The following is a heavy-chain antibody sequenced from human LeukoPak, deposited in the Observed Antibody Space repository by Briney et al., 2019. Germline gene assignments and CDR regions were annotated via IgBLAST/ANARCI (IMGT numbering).Heavy chain of an antibody. CDR3: ARWIDGFDV. V-gene: IGHV3-11*01. D-gene: IGHD2-2*03. CDR2: ITSGGGSI. CDR1: GFTFSDYS. J-gene: IGHJ3*01. Sequence: GGSLRLSCTASGFTFSDYSLSWIRQSPGKGLEWISYITSGGGSIFYADFVEGRFTLSRDNAENSLYLQLNSLRDEDTAVYYCARWIDGFDVWGQGTTVTVSS.